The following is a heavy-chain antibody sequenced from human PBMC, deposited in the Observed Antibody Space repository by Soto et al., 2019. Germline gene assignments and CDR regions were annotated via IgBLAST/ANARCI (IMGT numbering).Heavy chain of an antibody. CDR1: GFSFSDYY. D-gene: IGHD2-21*02. CDR2: ITSGGST. J-gene: IGHJ1*01. Sequence: QVQLVESGGGLVKPGGSLRLSCAASGFSFSDYYMTWIRQAPGKGLEWISYITSGGSTYYADSVKGRFTISRDNARNSLYLQMNRLRVEYTAAYYCARYFPRRIMAWTAYHWGQGTLVTVSS. V-gene: IGHV3-11*01. CDR3: ARYFPRRIMAWTAYH.